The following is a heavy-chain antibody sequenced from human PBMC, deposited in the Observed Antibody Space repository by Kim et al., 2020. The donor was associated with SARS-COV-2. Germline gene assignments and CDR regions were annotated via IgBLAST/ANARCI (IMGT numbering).Heavy chain of an antibody. V-gene: IGHV4-59*09. Sequence: SGSTKYNPSLNSRVTISVDTSKRQFSLKLNSVTAADTAVYYCARGANWFESWGQGTLVTVSP. CDR3: ARGANWFES. CDR2: SGST. J-gene: IGHJ5*01.